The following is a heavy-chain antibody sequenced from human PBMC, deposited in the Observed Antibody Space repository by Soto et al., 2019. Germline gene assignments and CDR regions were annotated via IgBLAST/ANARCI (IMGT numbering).Heavy chain of an antibody. D-gene: IGHD1-26*01. V-gene: IGHV5-51*01. J-gene: IGHJ6*02. CDR3: ARRGGFPPGGDYYYDGMDV. CDR2: IYPGDSDT. CDR1: GYSFTSYW. Sequence: SLKISCKGSGYSFTSYWIGWVRQMPGKGLEWRGIIYPGDSDTRYSPSFQGQVTISADKSISTAHLQWSSLKASDTAMYYCARRGGFPPGGDYYYDGMDVWGQGTTVTVSS.